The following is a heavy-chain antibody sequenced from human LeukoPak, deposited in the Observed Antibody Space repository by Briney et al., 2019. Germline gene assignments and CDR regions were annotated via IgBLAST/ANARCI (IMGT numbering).Heavy chain of an antibody. CDR1: GFTFSSYS. Sequence: GGSLRLSCAASGFTFSSYSMNWVRRAPGKGLEWVSSISSSSSYIYYADSVKGRFTISRDNAKNSLYLQMNSLRAEDTAVYYCAREKPIVGATTRWFDPWGQGTLVTVSS. V-gene: IGHV3-21*01. CDR3: AREKPIVGATTRWFDP. D-gene: IGHD1-26*01. CDR2: ISSSSSYI. J-gene: IGHJ5*02.